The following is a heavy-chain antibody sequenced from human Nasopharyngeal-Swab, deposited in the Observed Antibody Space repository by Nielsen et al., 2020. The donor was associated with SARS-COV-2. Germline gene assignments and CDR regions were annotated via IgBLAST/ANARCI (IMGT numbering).Heavy chain of an antibody. D-gene: IGHD6-19*01. J-gene: IGHJ4*02. CDR2: ISWSSGSI. CDR1: GFTFDDYA. CDR3: AKSGVGYSSFLDY. V-gene: IGHV3-9*01. Sequence: SLKISCAASGFTFDDYAMHWVRQAPGKGLEWVSGISWSSGSIEYADSVKGRFTISRDNSKNTLYLQMNSLRAEDTAVYYCAKSGVGYSSFLDYWGLGTLVTVSS.